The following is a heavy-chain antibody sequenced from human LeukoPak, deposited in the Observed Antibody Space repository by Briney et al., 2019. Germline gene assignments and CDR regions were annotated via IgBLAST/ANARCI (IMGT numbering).Heavy chain of an antibody. J-gene: IGHJ4*02. V-gene: IGHV4-34*01. CDR3: ARHRRSRRYYDSSGYYY. CDR2: INHSGST. CDR1: GGSFSGYY. D-gene: IGHD3-22*01. Sequence: PSETLSLTCAVYGGSFSGYYWSWIRQPPGKGLEWIGEINHSGSTNYNPSLKSRVTISVDTSKNQFSLKLSSVTAADTAVYYCARHRRSRRYYDSSGYYYWGQGTLVTVSS.